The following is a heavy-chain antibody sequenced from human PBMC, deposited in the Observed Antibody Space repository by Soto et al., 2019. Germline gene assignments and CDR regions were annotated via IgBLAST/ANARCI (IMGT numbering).Heavy chain of an antibody. D-gene: IGHD2-8*01. Sequence: GGSLRLSCAASGFHFSSYWMHWVRQAPGKGLVWVSRINSDGSSTSYADSVKGRFTISRDNAKNTLYLQMNSLRAEDTAVYYCAKGMGPNYYYYYGMDVWGQGTTVTVSS. CDR2: INSDGSST. V-gene: IGHV3-74*01. CDR3: AKGMGPNYYYYYGMDV. J-gene: IGHJ6*02. CDR1: GFHFSSYW.